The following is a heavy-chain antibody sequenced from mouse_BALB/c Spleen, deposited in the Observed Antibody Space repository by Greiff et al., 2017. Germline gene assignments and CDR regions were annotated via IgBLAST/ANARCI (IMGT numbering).Heavy chain of an antibody. CDR2: IRNKANGYTT. V-gene: IGHV7-3*02. Sequence: EVPVVESGGGLVPPGGSLRLSCATSGFTFTDYYMSWVRQPPGKALEWLGFIRNKANGYTTEYSASVKGRFTISRDNSQSILYLQMNTLRAEDSATYYCARGQLTSPFAYWGQGTLVTVSA. CDR3: ARGQLTSPFAY. D-gene: IGHD3-2*02. CDR1: GFTFTDYY. J-gene: IGHJ3*01.